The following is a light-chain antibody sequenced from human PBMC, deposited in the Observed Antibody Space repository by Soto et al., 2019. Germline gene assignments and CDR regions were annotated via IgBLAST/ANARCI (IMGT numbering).Light chain of an antibody. CDR1: GSNVGASYD. CDR3: QSYDNILSGPL. V-gene: IGLV1-40*01. CDR2: KNN. J-gene: IGLJ3*02. Sequence: QSVLTQPPSVSGAPGQTITMSCTGSGSNVGASYDVHWYQVLPGAGPRLLIYKNNNRPSGVPDRFSGSKSGTSASLAITGLRAEDEADYYSQSYDNILSGPLFGGGTKVTVL.